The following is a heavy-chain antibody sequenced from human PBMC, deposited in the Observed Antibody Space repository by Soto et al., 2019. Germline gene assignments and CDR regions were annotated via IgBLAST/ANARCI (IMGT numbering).Heavy chain of an antibody. CDR3: ARDEAYYYGSWGPDYYYGMDG. CDR1: GYTFTGYY. V-gene: IGHV1-2*04. J-gene: IGHJ6*02. CDR2: INPNSGGT. Sequence: ASVKVSCKASGYTFTGYYMHWVRQAPGQGLEWMGWINPNSGGTNYAQKFQGWVTMTRDTSISTAYMELSRLRSDDTAVYYCARDEAYYYGSWGPDYYYGMDGWGQGTTVTGSS. D-gene: IGHD3-10*01.